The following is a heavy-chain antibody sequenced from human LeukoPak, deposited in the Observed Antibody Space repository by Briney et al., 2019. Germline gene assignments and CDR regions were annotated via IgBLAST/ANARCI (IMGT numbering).Heavy chain of an antibody. CDR2: ISSSSSYI. CDR1: GFTFSSYS. Sequence: PGGSLRLSCAASGFTFSSYSMNWVRQAPGKGLEWVSSISSSSSYIYYADSVKGRFTISRDNAKNSLYLQMNSLRAEDTAVYYCASLCSWSDVAAGVFDYWGQGTLVTVSS. V-gene: IGHV3-21*01. J-gene: IGHJ4*02. CDR3: ASLCSWSDVAAGVFDY. D-gene: IGHD1-1*01.